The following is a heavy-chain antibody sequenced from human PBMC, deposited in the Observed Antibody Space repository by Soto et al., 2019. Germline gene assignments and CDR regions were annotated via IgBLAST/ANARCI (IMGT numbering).Heavy chain of an antibody. Sequence: EVQLVESGGGLVQPGGSLRLSCAASGFTFSDHYMDWVRQAPGKGLEWVGRTRNKANSYTTEYAASVRGRFTISRDDSKISLYLQMNSLQTEDTAVYYCARGGYCSSTSCYSDFYGMDVWGQGTTVTVSS. D-gene: IGHD2-2*03. CDR2: TRNKANSYTT. V-gene: IGHV3-72*01. J-gene: IGHJ6*01. CDR1: GFTFSDHY. CDR3: ARGGYCSSTSCYSDFYGMDV.